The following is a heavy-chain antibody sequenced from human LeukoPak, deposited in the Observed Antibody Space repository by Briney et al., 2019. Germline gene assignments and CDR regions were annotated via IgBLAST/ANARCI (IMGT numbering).Heavy chain of an antibody. CDR2: ITSSGSSI. CDR1: GFSLRSHG. Sequence: PGGSLRLSCAASGFSLRSHGMNWVRQAPGKGLEWVSYITSSGSSIHYADSVKGRFTISRDNAKNSLYLQMNSLRAEDTAVYYCARDVATSGWATFYWGPGTLVTVSS. J-gene: IGHJ4*02. V-gene: IGHV3-48*01. CDR3: ARDVATSGWATFY. D-gene: IGHD6-19*01.